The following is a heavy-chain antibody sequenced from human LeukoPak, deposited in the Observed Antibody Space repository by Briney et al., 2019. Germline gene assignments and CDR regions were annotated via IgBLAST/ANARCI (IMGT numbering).Heavy chain of an antibody. CDR2: IKQDGSEK. Sequence: PGGSLRLSCAASGFTFSSYWMSWVRQAPGKGREWVANIKQDGSEKYYVDSVKGRFTISRDNAKNSLYLQMNSLRAEDTAVYYCARDPGLGTPHYFDYWGQGTLVTVSS. D-gene: IGHD7-27*01. V-gene: IGHV3-7*03. J-gene: IGHJ4*02. CDR3: ARDPGLGTPHYFDY. CDR1: GFTFSSYW.